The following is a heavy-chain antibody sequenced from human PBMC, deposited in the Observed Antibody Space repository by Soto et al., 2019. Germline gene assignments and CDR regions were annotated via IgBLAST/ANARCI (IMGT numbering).Heavy chain of an antibody. J-gene: IGHJ4*02. CDR2: IYSGGSST. Sequence: PGGSLRLSCAASGFTFSSYWMHWVRQAAGKGLVWVSRIYSGGSSTSYADSVMGRFTISRDNAKNTLYLQMNSLRAEDTAVYYCARDLPPSGPVAAAGTVIGYWGQGTVVTVFS. D-gene: IGHD6-13*01. V-gene: IGHV3-74*01. CDR1: GFTFSSYW. CDR3: ARDLPPSGPVAAAGTVIGY.